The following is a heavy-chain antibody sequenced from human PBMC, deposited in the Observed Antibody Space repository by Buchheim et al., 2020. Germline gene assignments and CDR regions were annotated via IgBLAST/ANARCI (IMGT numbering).Heavy chain of an antibody. V-gene: IGHV3-30*18. J-gene: IGHJ6*02. Sequence: QVQVVESGGGVVQPGGSPRLSCGASGFSFRDYGMHWVRQAPGKGLEWVAVISYDGSKKYSGDSVKGRFTISRDNSKNMVFFQMNSLRVEDTAVYYCTKAFYYGSGDYYSRMGYFFGMDVWGPGTT. CDR1: GFSFRDYG. D-gene: IGHD3-10*01. CDR2: ISYDGSKK. CDR3: TKAFYYGSGDYYSRMGYFFGMDV.